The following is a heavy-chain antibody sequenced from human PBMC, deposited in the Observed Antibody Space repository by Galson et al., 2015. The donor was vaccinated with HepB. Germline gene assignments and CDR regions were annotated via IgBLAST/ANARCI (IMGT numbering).Heavy chain of an antibody. CDR3: ARDLRSTIRAAGVVTY. J-gene: IGHJ4*02. Sequence: SLRLSCAASGFTFSSYTIHWIRQAPGKGLEWVAIISYDGNNKYYADSVKGRFSISRDNSKNTLYLQMNSLRTEDTAVYYCARDLRSTIRAAGVVTYWGQGTLVTVSS. CDR2: ISYDGNNK. D-gene: IGHD2-21*02. CDR1: GFTFSSYT. V-gene: IGHV3-30-3*01.